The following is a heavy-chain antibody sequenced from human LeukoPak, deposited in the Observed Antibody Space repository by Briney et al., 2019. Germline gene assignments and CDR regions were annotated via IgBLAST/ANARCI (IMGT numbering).Heavy chain of an antibody. V-gene: IGHV3-66*01. Sequence: GGSLRLSCAASGFTVSSNYMSWVRPAPGKGLEWVSDIYSGGSTYYADSVKGRFTITRDNSKNTLYLQMNSLSAEDTAGYYCARGGGYDSQFDYWGQGTLVTVSS. D-gene: IGHD5-12*01. CDR2: IYSGGST. CDR3: ARGGGYDSQFDY. CDR1: GFTVSSNY. J-gene: IGHJ4*02.